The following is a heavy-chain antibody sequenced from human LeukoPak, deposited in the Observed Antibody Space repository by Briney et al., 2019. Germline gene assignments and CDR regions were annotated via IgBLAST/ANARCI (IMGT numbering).Heavy chain of an antibody. Sequence: GGSLRLSCAASGFTFSSYAMHWVRQAPGKRLEWVAVISYDGSNKYYADSVKGRFTISRDNSKNTLYLQMNSLRAEDTAVYYCARSEPGIAVADPFDYWGQGTLVTVSS. CDR1: GFTFSSYA. J-gene: IGHJ4*02. D-gene: IGHD6-19*01. CDR3: ARSEPGIAVADPFDY. CDR2: ISYDGSNK. V-gene: IGHV3-30*04.